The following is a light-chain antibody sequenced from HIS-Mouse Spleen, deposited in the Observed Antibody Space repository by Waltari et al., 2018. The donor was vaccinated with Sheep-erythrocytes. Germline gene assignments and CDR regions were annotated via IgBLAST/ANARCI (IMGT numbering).Light chain of an antibody. Sequence: QSVLTQPPSASGTPGQRVTIPCSGSSSHIGSNDVSLYQQLPGTAPHLLIYRNNQRPSGVPDRFSGSKSGTSASLAISGLRSEDEADYYCAAWDDSLSGPVFGGGTKLTVL. CDR3: AAWDDSLSGPV. V-gene: IGLV1-47*01. CDR2: RNN. J-gene: IGLJ3*02. CDR1: SSHIGSND.